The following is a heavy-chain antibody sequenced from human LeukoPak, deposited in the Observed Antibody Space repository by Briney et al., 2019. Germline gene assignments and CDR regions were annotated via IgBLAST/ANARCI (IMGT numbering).Heavy chain of an antibody. Sequence: GGSLRLSCAASGFIFSSYAMSWVRQAPGKGLEWVSAISGSGDSTYYADSVKGRFTISRDNSKNTLYLQMNSLRAEDTAIYYCAKLFSAVSTKFEYWGQGTQVTVSS. CDR2: ISGSGDST. V-gene: IGHV3-23*01. D-gene: IGHD5/OR15-5a*01. CDR3: AKLFSAVSTKFEY. J-gene: IGHJ4*02. CDR1: GFIFSSYA.